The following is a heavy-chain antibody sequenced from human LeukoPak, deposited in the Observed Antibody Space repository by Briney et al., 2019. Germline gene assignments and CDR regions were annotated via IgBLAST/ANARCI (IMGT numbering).Heavy chain of an antibody. Sequence: PGGSLGLSCAASGFTFSSYSMNWVRQAPGKGLEWVSSISSSSSYIYYADSVKGRFTISRDNAKNSLYLQMNSLRAEDMAVYYCARVYGAMAPNYFDYWGQGTLVTVSS. V-gene: IGHV3-21*01. CDR3: ARVYGAMAPNYFDY. D-gene: IGHD5-18*01. CDR2: ISSSSSYI. CDR1: GFTFSSYS. J-gene: IGHJ4*02.